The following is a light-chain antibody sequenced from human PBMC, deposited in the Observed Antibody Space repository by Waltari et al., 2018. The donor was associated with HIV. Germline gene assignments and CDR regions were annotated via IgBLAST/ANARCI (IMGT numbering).Light chain of an antibody. CDR3: QQSYNTPYT. J-gene: IGKJ2*01. CDR1: QSISNY. CDR2: AAS. Sequence: DIQMTQSPSSLSASVGDRVTITCRASQSISNYLNWYQQKVGKAPKVLIYAASSLQSGVPSRFSGSGSGTDFTLTISSLQPEDFATYYCQQSYNTPYTFGQGTNLEIK. V-gene: IGKV1-39*01.